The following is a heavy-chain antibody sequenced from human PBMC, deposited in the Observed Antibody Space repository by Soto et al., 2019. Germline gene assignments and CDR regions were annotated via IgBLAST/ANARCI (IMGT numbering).Heavy chain of an antibody. CDR2: ISYDGTNK. CDR1: GFTFSSYA. D-gene: IGHD1-26*01. J-gene: IGHJ4*02. CDR3: AKDRFRSGSHSPFDF. Sequence: QVQLVESGGGVVQPGGSLRLSCAPSGFTFSSYAMHWVRQAPGKGLEWVAVISYDGTNKYYADSVKDRFTISRDNSKNTQYLQMNSLRGEDTAVYYCAKDRFRSGSHSPFDFWGQGTLVTVSS. V-gene: IGHV3-30*18.